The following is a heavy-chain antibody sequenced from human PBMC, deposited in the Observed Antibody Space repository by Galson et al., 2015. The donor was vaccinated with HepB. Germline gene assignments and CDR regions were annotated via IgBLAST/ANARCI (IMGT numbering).Heavy chain of an antibody. J-gene: IGHJ4*02. CDR1: GYTLTELS. CDR2: FDPEDGET. D-gene: IGHD2-2*01. Sequence: SVKVSCKVSGYTLTELSMHWVRQAPGKGLEWMGGFDPEDGETIYAQKFQGRVTMTEDTSTDTAHMELSSLRSEDTAVYYCATLGADIVVVPAADYWGQGTLVTVSS. CDR3: ATLGADIVVVPAADY. V-gene: IGHV1-24*01.